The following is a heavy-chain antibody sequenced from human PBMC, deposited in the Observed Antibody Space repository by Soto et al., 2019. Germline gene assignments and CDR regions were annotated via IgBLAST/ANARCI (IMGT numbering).Heavy chain of an antibody. J-gene: IGHJ5*02. Sequence: GGFLRLSCEGSGFTFSDYYISWIRQAPGKGLEWISYSSNSGTFSRYADSVKGRFSISRDTTKNLLYLQMNSLRAEDTAVYYCAPEQPFDPWGQGTLVTVSS. CDR3: APEQPFDP. D-gene: IGHD6-13*01. CDR2: SSNSGTFS. CDR1: GFTFSDYY. V-gene: IGHV3-11*06.